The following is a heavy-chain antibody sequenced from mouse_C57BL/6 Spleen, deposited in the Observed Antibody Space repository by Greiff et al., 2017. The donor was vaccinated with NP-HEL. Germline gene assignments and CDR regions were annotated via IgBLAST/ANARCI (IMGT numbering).Heavy chain of an antibody. Sequence: VQLQQSGAELVRPGASVTLSCKASGYTFTDYEMHWVKQTPVHGLEWIGAIDPETGGTAYNQKFKGKAILTADKSSSTAYMELRSLTSEDSAVYYCTAYYSNEYYFDYWGQGTTLTVSS. D-gene: IGHD2-5*01. V-gene: IGHV1-15*01. J-gene: IGHJ2*01. CDR2: IDPETGGT. CDR3: TAYYSNEYYFDY. CDR1: GYTFTDYE.